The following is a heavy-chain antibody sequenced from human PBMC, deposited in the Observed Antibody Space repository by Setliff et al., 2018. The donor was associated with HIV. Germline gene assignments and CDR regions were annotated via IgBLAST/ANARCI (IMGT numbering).Heavy chain of an antibody. V-gene: IGHV1-3*01. CDR1: GYTFTNYA. Sequence: GASVKVSCKASGYTFTNYAMHWVRQAPGQRLEWMGWINAGNGNTKYSQKFQGRVTITRDKSTSTAYMELSSLRSEDTAVYYCARDYSPTFYYYDSSGTFDYWGQGTLVTVSS. CDR3: ARDYSPTFYYYDSSGTFDY. D-gene: IGHD3-22*01. J-gene: IGHJ4*02. CDR2: INAGNGNT.